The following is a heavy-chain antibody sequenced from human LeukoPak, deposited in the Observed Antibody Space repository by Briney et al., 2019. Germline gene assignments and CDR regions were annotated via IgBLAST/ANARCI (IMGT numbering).Heavy chain of an antibody. CDR2: IYYSVST. D-gene: IGHD3-16*02. CDR1: VGSISSGGYY. Sequence: SETLSLTCTVSVGSISSGGYYWSWIRQHPGKGPEWIGYIYYSVSTYYNPSLKSRVTISVDTSKNQFSLKLSSVTAADTAVYYCARGRELYDYVWGSYRYSPLDAFDIWGQGTMVTVSS. CDR3: ARGRELYDYVWGSYRYSPLDAFDI. J-gene: IGHJ3*02. V-gene: IGHV4-31*03.